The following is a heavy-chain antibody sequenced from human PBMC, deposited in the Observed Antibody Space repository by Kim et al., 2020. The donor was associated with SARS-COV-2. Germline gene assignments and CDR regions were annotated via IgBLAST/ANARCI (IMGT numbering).Heavy chain of an antibody. J-gene: IGHJ4*02. CDR2: ISWNSGSI. V-gene: IGHV3-9*01. Sequence: GGSLRLSCAASGFTFDDYAMHWVRQAPGKGLEWVSGISWNSGSIGYADSVKGRFTISRDNAKKSLYLQMDSLRAEDTALYYCAKGRSRQLECVDYWGQGPLVTVSS. D-gene: IGHD6-6*01. CDR1: GFTFDDYA. CDR3: AKGRSRQLECVDY.